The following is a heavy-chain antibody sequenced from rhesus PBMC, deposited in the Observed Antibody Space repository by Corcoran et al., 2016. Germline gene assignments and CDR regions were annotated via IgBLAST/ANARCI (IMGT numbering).Heavy chain of an antibody. V-gene: IGHV4S14*01. CDR3: ARVGTGVIIKNYFDY. D-gene: IGHD3-22*01. Sequence: QVQLRESGPGRVKPSATLSLHFAVPCYSIRSGYSWGWIRQPPGKGLECIGWIYGSGGSNFLNPSLNRRVTLSVDTAKNQSSLKLSSVTAADTAVYYCARVGTGVIIKNYFDYWGQGVLVTVSS. J-gene: IGHJ4*01. CDR2: IYGSGGSN. CDR1: CYSIRSGYS.